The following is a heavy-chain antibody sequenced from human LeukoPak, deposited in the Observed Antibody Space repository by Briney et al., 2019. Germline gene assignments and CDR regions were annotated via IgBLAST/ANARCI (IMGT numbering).Heavy chain of an antibody. CDR2: INGDGSTI. D-gene: IGHD6-13*01. J-gene: IGHJ4*02. Sequence: QAGGSLRLPCEASGFTFNGHWMHWVRQAPGKGLVWVSLINGDGSTISYADSVKGRFTISRDNAKNRLYLQMNSLGAEDTAVYYCASTIGSAGTQYWGQGTLVTVSS. CDR3: ASTIGSAGTQY. CDR1: GFTFNGHW. V-gene: IGHV3-74*01.